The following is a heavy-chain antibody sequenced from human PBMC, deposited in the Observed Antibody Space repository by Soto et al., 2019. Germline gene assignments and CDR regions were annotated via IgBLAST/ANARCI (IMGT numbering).Heavy chain of an antibody. CDR1: GFTFSSYA. Sequence: GGSLRLSCAASGFTFSSYAMHWVRQAPGKGLEWVAVISYDGSNKYYADSVKGRFTISRDNSKNTLYLQMNSLRAEDTAVYYCARDSIPAMYGAVASYNWFDPWGQGTLVTVSS. J-gene: IGHJ5*02. CDR2: ISYDGSNK. V-gene: IGHV3-30-3*01. D-gene: IGHD6-19*01. CDR3: ARDSIPAMYGAVASYNWFDP.